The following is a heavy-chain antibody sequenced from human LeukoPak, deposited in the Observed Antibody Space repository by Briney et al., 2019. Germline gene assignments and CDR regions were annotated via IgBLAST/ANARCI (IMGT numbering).Heavy chain of an antibody. CDR3: ARGGRPLSGWGSLRAYYYYGMDV. D-gene: IGHD3-9*01. V-gene: IGHV1-18*01. J-gene: IGHJ6*02. Sequence: ASVKVSCKASGYTFTSYGIGWVRQAPGQGLEWMGWISAYNGNTNYAQKLQGRVTMTTDTSTSTAYMELRSLRSDDTAVYYCARGGRPLSGWGSLRAYYYYGMDVWGQGTTVTVSS. CDR1: GYTFTSYG. CDR2: ISAYNGNT.